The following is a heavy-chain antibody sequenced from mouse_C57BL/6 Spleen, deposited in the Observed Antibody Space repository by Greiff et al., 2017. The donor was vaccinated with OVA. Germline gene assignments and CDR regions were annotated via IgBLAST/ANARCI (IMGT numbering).Heavy chain of an antibody. D-gene: IGHD2-4*01. CDR2: INPGSGGT. Sequence: VKLMESGAELVRPGTSVKVSCKASGYAFTNYLIEWVKQRPGQGLEWIGVINPGSGGTNYNEKFKGKATLTADKSSSTAYMQLSSLTSEDSAVYFCARLADYGYYAMDDWGQGTSVTVSS. J-gene: IGHJ4*01. CDR1: GYAFTNYL. CDR3: ARLADYGYYAMDD. V-gene: IGHV1-54*01.